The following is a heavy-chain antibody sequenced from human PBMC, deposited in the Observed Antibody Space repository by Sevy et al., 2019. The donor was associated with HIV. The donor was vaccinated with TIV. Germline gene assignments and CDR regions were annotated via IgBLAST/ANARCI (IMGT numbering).Heavy chain of an antibody. CDR1: GFPFNDHA. CDR3: AKVIIRGWDAVNCYSYYCYLYGLDV. Sequence: GGSLRLSCAASGFPFNDHAMHWVRQVPGKGLEWVSGISWNSRNIGYAGSVKGRFTISRDNAGHFVYLEMNSLRPEDTAFSYSAKVIIRGWDAVNCYSYYCYLYGLDVWGQGTTVTVSS. V-gene: IGHV3-9*01. D-gene: IGHD2-21*02. J-gene: IGHJ6*02. CDR2: ISWNSRNI.